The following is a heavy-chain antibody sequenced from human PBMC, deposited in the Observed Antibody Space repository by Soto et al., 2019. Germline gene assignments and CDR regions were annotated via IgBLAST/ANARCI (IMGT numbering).Heavy chain of an antibody. CDR1: GFTFSSYS. CDR3: ARDRAPVVVPAAKPSCTYGIDV. CDR2: ISSSSSYI. J-gene: IGHJ6*02. Sequence: GSLRVSCAASGFTFSSYSMNWVRQAPGKGLEWVSSISSSSSYIYYADSVKGRFTISRDNAKNSLYLQMNSLRAEDTAVYYCARDRAPVVVPAAKPSCTYGIDVWGQGTTVTVSS. D-gene: IGHD2-2*02. V-gene: IGHV3-21*01.